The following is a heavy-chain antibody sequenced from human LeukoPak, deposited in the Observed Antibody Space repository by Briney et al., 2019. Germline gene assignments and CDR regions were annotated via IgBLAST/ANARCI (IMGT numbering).Heavy chain of an antibody. V-gene: IGHV1-46*01. CDR1: GHTLIELS. J-gene: IGHJ4*02. D-gene: IGHD7-27*01. CDR2: INPSGGST. Sequence: ASVKVSCKISGHTLIELSMHWVRQAPGQGLEWMGIINPSGGSTSYAQKFQGRVTMTRDTSTSTVYMELSSLRSEDTAVYYCARVLGGGTGDLYHALDYWGQGTLVTVSS. CDR3: ARVLGGGTGDLYHALDY.